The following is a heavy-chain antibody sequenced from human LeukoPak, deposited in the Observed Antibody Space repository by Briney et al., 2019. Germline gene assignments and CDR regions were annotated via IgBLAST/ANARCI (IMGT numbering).Heavy chain of an antibody. D-gene: IGHD5-18*01. CDR3: ARALYSYGHFDY. CDR1: GGTFSSYA. V-gene: IGHV1-69*01. Sequence: SVKVSCKASGGTFSSYAISWVRQAPGQGLEWMGGIIPIFGTANYAQKFQGRVTITADESTSTAYMELSSLRSEDTAVYYCARALYSYGHFDYWGQGTLVTVSS. J-gene: IGHJ4*02. CDR2: IIPIFGTA.